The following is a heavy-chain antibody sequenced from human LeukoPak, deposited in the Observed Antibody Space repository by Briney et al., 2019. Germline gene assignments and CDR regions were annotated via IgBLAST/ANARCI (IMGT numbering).Heavy chain of an antibody. J-gene: IGHJ4*02. CDR3: ARGIVGAYYFDY. CDR2: ISSSSSYI. V-gene: IGHV3-21*01. CDR1: GFTFSSYS. D-gene: IGHD1-26*01. Sequence: GSLRLACAASGFTFSSYSMNWVRQAPGKGLEWVSSISSSSSYIYYADSVKGRFTISRDNAKNSLYLQMNSLRAEDTAVYYCARGIVGAYYFDYWGQGTLVTVSS.